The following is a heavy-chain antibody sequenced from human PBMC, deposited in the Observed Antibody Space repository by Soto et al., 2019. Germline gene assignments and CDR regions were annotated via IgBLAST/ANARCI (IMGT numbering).Heavy chain of an antibody. CDR2: IYYSGST. CDR3: ARQPRYYYDSSGYRKPLYYYGMDV. CDR1: GGSISSSSYY. D-gene: IGHD3-22*01. Sequence: SETLSLTCTVSGGSISSSSYYWGWIRQPPGKGLEWIGSIYYSGSTYYNPSLKSRVTISVDTSKNQFSLKLSSVTAADTAVYYCARQPRYYYDSSGYRKPLYYYGMDVWGQGTTVTVS. J-gene: IGHJ6*02. V-gene: IGHV4-39*01.